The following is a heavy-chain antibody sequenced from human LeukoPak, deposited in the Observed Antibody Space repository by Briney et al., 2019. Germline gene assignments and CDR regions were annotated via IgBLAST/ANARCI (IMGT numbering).Heavy chain of an antibody. CDR3: ARSSELVNAFDI. D-gene: IGHD6-13*01. J-gene: IGHJ3*02. V-gene: IGHV1-69*04. CDR1: GGTFSSYA. Sequence: SVKVSCKASGGTFSSYAISWVRRAPGQGLEWMGRIIPILGIANYAQKFQGRVTITADKSTSTAYMELSSLRSDDTAVYYCARSSELVNAFDIWGQGTMVTVSS. CDR2: IIPILGIA.